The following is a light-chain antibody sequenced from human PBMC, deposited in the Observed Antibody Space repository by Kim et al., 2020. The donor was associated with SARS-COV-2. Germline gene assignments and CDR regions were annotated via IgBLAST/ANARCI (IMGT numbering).Light chain of an antibody. V-gene: IGLV2-14*03. CDR3: SSYTSSSTWV. Sequence: GQSTPTSATGTSSDVGGYNYVSWYQQHPGKAPKLMIYDVSNRPSGVSNRFSGSKSGNTASLTISGLQAEDEADYYCSSYTSSSTWVFGGGTQLTVL. J-gene: IGLJ3*02. CDR2: DVS. CDR1: SSDVGGYNY.